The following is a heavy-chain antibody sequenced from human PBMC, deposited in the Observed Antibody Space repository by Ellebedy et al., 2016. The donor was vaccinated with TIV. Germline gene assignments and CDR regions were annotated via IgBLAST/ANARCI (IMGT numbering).Heavy chain of an antibody. J-gene: IGHJ4*02. CDR3: AKVLRGELLKRPTGFDY. CDR1: GYTFTNYY. Sequence: AASVKVSCKASGYTFTNYYMHWVRQAPGQGLEWMGIINPSGGSTTYAQKLQGRVTMTRDTSTSTVYMELSSLRAEDTAVYYCAKVLRGELLKRPTGFDYWGQGTLVTVSS. V-gene: IGHV1-46*04. CDR2: INPSGGST. D-gene: IGHD1-26*01.